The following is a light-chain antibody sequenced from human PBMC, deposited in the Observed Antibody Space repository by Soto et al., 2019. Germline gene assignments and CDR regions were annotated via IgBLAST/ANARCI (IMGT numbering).Light chain of an antibody. Sequence: DIVMTQSPESLVVPLGERATINCKSSQNIFYSSTSHNYLAWYQQKPGQPPKLLITGASTRESGVPDRFSGSGSGTDFTLTISSLQAEDVAVYYCQQYYNAHYTFGQGTKLEIK. J-gene: IGKJ2*01. CDR2: GAS. V-gene: IGKV4-1*01. CDR1: QNIFYSSTSHNY. CDR3: QQYYNAHYT.